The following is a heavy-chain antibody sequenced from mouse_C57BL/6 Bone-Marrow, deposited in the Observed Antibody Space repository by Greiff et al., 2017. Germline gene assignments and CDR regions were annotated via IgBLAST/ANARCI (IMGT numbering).Heavy chain of an antibody. D-gene: IGHD1-1*01. V-gene: IGHV1-15*01. J-gene: IGHJ1*03. CDR1: GYTFTDYE. CDR2: IDPETGGT. Sequence: VQLQQSGAELVRPGASVTLSCKASGYTFTDYEMHWVKQTPVHGLEWIGAIDPETGGTAYNQKFKGKAILTADKSSSTAYMELRSLTSEDSAVYYCTRDTTVVYWYFDVWGTGTTVTGSS. CDR3: TRDTTVVYWYFDV.